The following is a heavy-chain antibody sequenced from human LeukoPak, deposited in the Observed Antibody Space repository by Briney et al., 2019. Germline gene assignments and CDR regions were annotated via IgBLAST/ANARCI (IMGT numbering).Heavy chain of an antibody. Sequence: GGSLRLSCAASGFPVNTNYMSWVRQAPGKGLEWVSVLHSGGNTYYADSVKGRFTISRDNSKNTVYLQMNSLRADDTAIYYCVRYDGSGIWGQGTLVTVSS. D-gene: IGHD3-22*01. J-gene: IGHJ4*02. CDR1: GFPVNTNY. CDR2: LHSGGNT. CDR3: VRYDGSGI. V-gene: IGHV3-53*01.